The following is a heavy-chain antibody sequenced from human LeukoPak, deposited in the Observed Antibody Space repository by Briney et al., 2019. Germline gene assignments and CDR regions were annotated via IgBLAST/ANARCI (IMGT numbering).Heavy chain of an antibody. V-gene: IGHV4-59*12. CDR3: ARRVTDAFDI. CDR2: IYYSGST. Sequence: PSETLSLTCTVSGGSISNYYWSWIRQPPGKGLEWIGYIYYSGSTNYNPSLNSRVTMSVDTSKNQVSLRLTSVTAADTAMYYCARRVTDAFDIWGQGTMVTVSS. J-gene: IGHJ3*02. CDR1: GGSISNYY.